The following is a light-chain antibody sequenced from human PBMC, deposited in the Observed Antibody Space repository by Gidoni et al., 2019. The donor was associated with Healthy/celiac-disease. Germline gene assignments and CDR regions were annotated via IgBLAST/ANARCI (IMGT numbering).Light chain of an antibody. Sequence: DLKMTQSPSSLSASVGDRVTITCRASQSISSYLNWYQQKPGKAPKLLIYAASSLQSGVPSRFSGSGSGTDFTLTISSLQPEDFATYYCQQSYSTPLTFXGXTKVEIK. J-gene: IGKJ4*01. CDR3: QQSYSTPLT. CDR2: AAS. V-gene: IGKV1-39*01. CDR1: QSISSY.